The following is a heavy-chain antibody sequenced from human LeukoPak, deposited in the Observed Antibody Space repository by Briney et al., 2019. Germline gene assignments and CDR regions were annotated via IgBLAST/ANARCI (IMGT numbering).Heavy chain of an antibody. V-gene: IGHV1-18*01. D-gene: IGHD6-19*01. J-gene: IGHJ4*02. Sequence: WASVKVSCKASGYTFTSYGISWVRQAPGQGPEWMGWISAYNGNTNYAQKLQGRVTMTTDTSTSTAYMELRSLRSDDTAVYYCARARQWLPTGGFDYWGQGTLVTVSS. CDR2: ISAYNGNT. CDR3: ARARQWLPTGGFDY. CDR1: GYTFTSYG.